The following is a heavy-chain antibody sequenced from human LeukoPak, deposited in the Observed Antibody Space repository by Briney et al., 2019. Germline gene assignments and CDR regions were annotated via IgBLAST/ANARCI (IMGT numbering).Heavy chain of an antibody. CDR2: IYYSAST. J-gene: IGHJ4*02. V-gene: IGHV4-39*01. D-gene: IGHD3-22*01. CDR3: ATTDLDSSGYFDY. CDR1: GGSVGSSTSY. Sequence: SETLSLTCTVSGGSVGSSTSYWGCIRQPPGRGLEWIGSIYYSASTYYNPSLKSRVTMSVDTSKNQFSLQLSSVTAADTAVYYCATTDLDSSGYFDYWGQGTLVTVSS.